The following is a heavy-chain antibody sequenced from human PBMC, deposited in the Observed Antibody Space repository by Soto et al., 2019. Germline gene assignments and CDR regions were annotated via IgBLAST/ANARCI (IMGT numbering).Heavy chain of an antibody. D-gene: IGHD1-1*01. V-gene: IGHV4-59*01. J-gene: IGHJ4*02. Sequence: PSETLSLTCTVSGGSISSYYWSWIRQPPGKGLEWIGYIYYSGSTNYNPSLKSRVTISVDTSKNQFFLKMSSVTAADTAVYYCARLATRYYFDYWGQGTLVTVSS. CDR3: ARLATRYYFDY. CDR1: GGSISSYY. CDR2: IYYSGST.